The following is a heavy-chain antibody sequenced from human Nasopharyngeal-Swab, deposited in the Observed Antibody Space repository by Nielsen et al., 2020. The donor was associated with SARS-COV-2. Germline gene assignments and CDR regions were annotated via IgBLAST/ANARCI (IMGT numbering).Heavy chain of an antibody. CDR1: GSSFTSYW. J-gene: IGHJ4*02. D-gene: IGHD4-17*01. Sequence: GGSLRLSCKGSGSSFTSYWISWVRQMPGKGLEWMGRIDPSDSYTNYSPSFQGHVTISADKSISTAYLQWSSLKASDTAMYYCARGLGTAVTTAYWGQGTLVTVSS. V-gene: IGHV5-10-1*01. CDR2: IDPSDSYT. CDR3: ARGLGTAVTTAY.